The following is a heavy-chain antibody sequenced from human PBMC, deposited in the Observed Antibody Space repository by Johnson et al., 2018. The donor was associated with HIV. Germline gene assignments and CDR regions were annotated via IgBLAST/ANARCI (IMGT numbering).Heavy chain of an antibody. CDR3: AKGSWALWSP. CDR2: ISHDGSNK. CDR1: GFTFSTYV. V-gene: IGHV3-30*04. Sequence: VQLVESGGGVVQPGRSLRFSCAASGFTFSTYVMHWVRQAPGKGLEWVAVISHDGSNKHYADSVKGRFTISRDNSKNTLYLQMNSLRAEDTAVYYCAKGSWALWSPWGQGTMVAVSS. J-gene: IGHJ3*01. D-gene: IGHD1-26*01.